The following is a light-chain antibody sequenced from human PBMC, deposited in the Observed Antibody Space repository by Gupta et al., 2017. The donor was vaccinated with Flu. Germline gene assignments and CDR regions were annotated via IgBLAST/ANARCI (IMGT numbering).Light chain of an antibody. CDR3: QAWDSPVV. CDR2: QDS. J-gene: IGLJ2*01. Sequence: SYELTQPPAASVSPGQTASITCSGDKLGDKYACWYQQKPGQSPVLVIYQDSKRPSGIPERFSGSNSGNTATLTISGTQAMDEADYYCQAWDSPVVFGGGTKLTVL. CDR1: KLGDKY. V-gene: IGLV3-1*01.